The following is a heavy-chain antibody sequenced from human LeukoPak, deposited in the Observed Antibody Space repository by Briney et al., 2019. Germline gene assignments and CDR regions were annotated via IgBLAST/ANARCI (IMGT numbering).Heavy chain of an antibody. CDR1: VYSFSDYW. D-gene: IGHD3-22*01. CDR2: IYPGDSDT. V-gene: IGHV5-51*01. J-gene: IGHJ4*02. Sequence: GESLKIPCKGSVYSFSDYWIGWVRQMPGKGLEWMGIIYPGDSDTKYSPSFQGQVTISADKSISTAYLQWSSLKASDTAMYYCARAQGYYYDSSGYYFDSWGQGTLVTVSS. CDR3: ARAQGYYYDSSGYYFDS.